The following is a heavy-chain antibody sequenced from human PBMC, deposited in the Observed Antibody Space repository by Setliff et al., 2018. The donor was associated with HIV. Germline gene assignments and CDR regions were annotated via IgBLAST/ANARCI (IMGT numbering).Heavy chain of an antibody. D-gene: IGHD2-15*01. CDR1: GGSMSTYY. Sequence: TLSLTCSVSGGSMSTYYWSWIRQPAGKRLEWIGRVYTSGSTIYNPSPRSRVTMSVDTSKSQFSLKLNSVAAADTAVYYCARVFPPIRGAPFGTPPGAFDIWGQGTMVTVSS. J-gene: IGHJ3*02. V-gene: IGHV4-4*07. CDR2: VYTSGST. CDR3: ARVFPPIRGAPFGTPPGAFDI.